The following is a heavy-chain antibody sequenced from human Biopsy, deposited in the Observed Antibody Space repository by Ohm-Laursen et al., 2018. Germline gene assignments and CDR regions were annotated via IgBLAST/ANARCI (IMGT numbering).Heavy chain of an antibody. D-gene: IGHD6-25*01. V-gene: IGHV4-39*07. Sequence: GTLSLTCTVSGGSISSNYYYWGWIRQPPGKGLEWIGSIYYRGNTNYNPSLKSRVTISVDTSKNQFSLKLSSATAAGAAVYYCARRSAANWYFNLWGRGTLVTVSS. CDR1: GGSISSNYYY. J-gene: IGHJ2*01. CDR2: IYYRGNT. CDR3: ARRSAANWYFNL.